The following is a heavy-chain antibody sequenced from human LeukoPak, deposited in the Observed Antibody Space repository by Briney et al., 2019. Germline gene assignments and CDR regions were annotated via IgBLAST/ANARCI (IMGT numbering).Heavy chain of an antibody. CDR2: ITAYSGDT. D-gene: IGHD2-2*01. J-gene: IGHJ4*02. Sequence: GASVKVSCKASGYTFTSYGIIWVRQAPGQGLEWVGWITAYSGDTKSAQNFQGRVTMTTDTSTSTAYLELRSLSSDDTAVYYCARDQGHCSSTSCYGVYWGQGTLVTVSS. CDR1: GYTFTSYG. CDR3: ARDQGHCSSTSCYGVY. V-gene: IGHV1-18*01.